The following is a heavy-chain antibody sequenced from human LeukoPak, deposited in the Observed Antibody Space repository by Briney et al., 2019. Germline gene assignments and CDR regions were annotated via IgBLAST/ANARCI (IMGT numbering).Heavy chain of an antibody. CDR2: INAGNGDT. Sequence: GASVKVSCKASGYTFTNYAVNWLRQAPGQRLEWMGWINAGNGDTKFSQNYQARVTITRDASASTAYMELSSLTSEDTAVYYCARESGGGAIQFDYWGQGTLVTVSS. J-gene: IGHJ4*02. D-gene: IGHD3-16*02. V-gene: IGHV1-3*01. CDR1: GYTFTNYA. CDR3: ARESGGGAIQFDY.